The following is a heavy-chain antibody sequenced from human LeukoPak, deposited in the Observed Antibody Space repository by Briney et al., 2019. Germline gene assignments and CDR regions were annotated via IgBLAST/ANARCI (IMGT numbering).Heavy chain of an antibody. V-gene: IGHV3-48*02. CDR2: ISSSSSSI. J-gene: IGHJ4*02. CDR1: GFTFSSHN. CDR3: ARDRSAGGGWPLFDS. D-gene: IGHD6-19*01. Sequence: GGSLRLSCAASGFTFSSHNMNWVRQAPGKGLEWVSYISSSSSSIFYADSVMGRFTISGDNAKNSLYLQMNSLRDEDTAVYYCARDRSAGGGWPLFDSWGQGTLVTVSS.